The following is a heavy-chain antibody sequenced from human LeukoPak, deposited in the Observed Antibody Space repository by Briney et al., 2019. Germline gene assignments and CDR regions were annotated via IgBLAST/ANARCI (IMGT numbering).Heavy chain of an antibody. Sequence: ASVKVSCKASGYTFTGYYMHWVRQAPGQGLEWMGWINPNSGGTNYAQKFQGRVTMTRDTSISTAYMELSRLRSDDTAVHYCARALGFRGGSYQGSGYWGQGTLVTVSS. CDR3: ARALGFRGGSYQGSGY. D-gene: IGHD1-26*01. V-gene: IGHV1-2*02. CDR2: INPNSGGT. CDR1: GYTFTGYY. J-gene: IGHJ4*02.